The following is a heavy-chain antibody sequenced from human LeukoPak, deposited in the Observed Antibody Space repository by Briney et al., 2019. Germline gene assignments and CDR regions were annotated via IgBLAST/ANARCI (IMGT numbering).Heavy chain of an antibody. D-gene: IGHD2-15*01. CDR3: AKVGYCSGGSCLPYFDY. V-gene: IGHV3-21*04. CDR2: ISSSSSYI. J-gene: IGHJ4*02. CDR1: GFTFSSYS. Sequence: GGSLRLSCAASGFTFSSYSMNWVRQAPGKGLEWVSSISSSSSYIYYADSVKGRFTISRDNAKNSLYLQMNSLRAEDTALYYCAKVGYCSGGSCLPYFDYWGQGTLVTVSS.